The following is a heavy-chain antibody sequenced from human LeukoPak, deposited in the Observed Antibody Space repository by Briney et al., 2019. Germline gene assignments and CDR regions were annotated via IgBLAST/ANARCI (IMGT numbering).Heavy chain of an antibody. Sequence: PGGSLRLSCEASGFTFSDYSMHWVRQAPGKGLEYVSAIGGNGINTYYANSVKGRFTISRDNSKNTVYLQMGNLGPEDMAVYYCARRIDGSVDNWGEGTLVTVSS. J-gene: IGHJ4*02. CDR1: GFTFSDYS. CDR3: ARRIDGSVDN. D-gene: IGHD5-24*01. V-gene: IGHV3-64*01. CDR2: IGGNGINT.